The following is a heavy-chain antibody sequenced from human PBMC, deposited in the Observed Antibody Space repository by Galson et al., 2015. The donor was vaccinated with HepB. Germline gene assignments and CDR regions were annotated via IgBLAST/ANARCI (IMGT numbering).Heavy chain of an antibody. Sequence: SVKVSCKASGGSLSSYGLIWVRQAPGQGLEWMGGTIPMFGITNVAQKFQGRVTITADKSTGTAYMELSNLRSEDSAVYYCANKSLRETYGDYYYYAMDVWGRGTTVTVSS. J-gene: IGHJ6*02. D-gene: IGHD4-17*01. V-gene: IGHV1-69*10. CDR3: ANKSLRETYGDYYYYAMDV. CDR2: TIPMFGIT. CDR1: GGSLSSYG.